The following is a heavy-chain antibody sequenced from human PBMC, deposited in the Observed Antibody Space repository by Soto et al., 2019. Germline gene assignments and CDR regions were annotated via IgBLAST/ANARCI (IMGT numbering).Heavy chain of an antibody. CDR2: IYYRGST. J-gene: IGHJ6*02. Sequence: QVQLLESGPGLVKPSETLSLTCTVSGGSISTYYWSWIRQPPGKGLEWIGCIYYRGSTNYNPSLTSRITISLHTSKNHVSLTLMSVTAADTGVYYCARARTTVRGLLDYGMDVWGQGTTVTVSS. CDR1: GGSISTYY. CDR3: ARARTTVRGLLDYGMDV. D-gene: IGHD3-10*01. V-gene: IGHV4-59*01.